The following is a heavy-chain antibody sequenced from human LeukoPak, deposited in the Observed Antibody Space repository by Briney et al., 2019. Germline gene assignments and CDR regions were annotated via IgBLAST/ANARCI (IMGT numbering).Heavy chain of an antibody. CDR1: GFTFSGYA. CDR2: ISGSGGST. D-gene: IGHD3-10*01. Sequence: GGSLRLSCAASGFTFSGYAMSWVRQAPGKGLEWVSAISGSGGSTYYADSVKGRFTISRDNSKNTLYLQMNSLRAEDTAVYYCAKRGGSLYYFDYWGQGTLVTVSS. CDR3: AKRGGSLYYFDY. J-gene: IGHJ4*02. V-gene: IGHV3-23*01.